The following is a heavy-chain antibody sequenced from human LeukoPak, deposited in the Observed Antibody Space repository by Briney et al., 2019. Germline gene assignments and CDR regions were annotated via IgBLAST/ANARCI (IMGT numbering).Heavy chain of an antibody. Sequence: PGGSLRLSCAASGLTVNSNYMNWVRQAPGKGLQWVSVIYSGGTTYYADSVKGRFTISRDNANNSLYLQMNSLTAEDTALYFCTRVLFDSSGYAFDSWGQGTLVTVSS. CDR3: TRVLFDSSGYAFDS. CDR2: IYSGGTT. D-gene: IGHD3-22*01. CDR1: GLTVNSNY. J-gene: IGHJ4*02. V-gene: IGHV3-53*01.